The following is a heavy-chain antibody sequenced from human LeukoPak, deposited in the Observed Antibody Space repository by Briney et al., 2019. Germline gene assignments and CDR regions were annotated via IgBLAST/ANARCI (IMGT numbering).Heavy chain of an antibody. CDR2: INPSGSST. CDR1: GGTFSSYA. V-gene: IGHV1-46*01. CDR3: ARDNSIADRGWWFDP. D-gene: IGHD4-23*01. J-gene: IGHJ5*02. Sequence: VASVKVSCKASGGTFSSYAISWVRQAPGQGLEWMGLINPSGSSTLYAEKFRGRIIMTRDMSTATDYMELSSLRSEDTAVYYCARDNSIADRGWWFDPWGQGTLVTVSS.